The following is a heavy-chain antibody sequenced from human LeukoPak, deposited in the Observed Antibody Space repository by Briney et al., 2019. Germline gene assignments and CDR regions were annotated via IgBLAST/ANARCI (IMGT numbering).Heavy chain of an antibody. V-gene: IGHV3-74*01. J-gene: IGHJ3*01. CDR1: GFTFNTYP. D-gene: IGHD1-26*01. Sequence: GGSLRLSCTASGFTFNTYPMHWVRQAPGKGLVWVSRVYSDGSDSRHADSVKGRFTISRDNAKNTLYLQMNSLRAEDTALYYCARDGSYIGLDVWGQGTMVTVSS. CDR3: ARDGSYIGLDV. CDR2: VYSDGSDS.